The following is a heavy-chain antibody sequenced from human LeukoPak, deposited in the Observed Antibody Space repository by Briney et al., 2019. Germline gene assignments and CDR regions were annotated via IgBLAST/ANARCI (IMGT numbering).Heavy chain of an antibody. J-gene: IGHJ6*02. CDR3: ARDQNV. Sequence: GGSLRLSCAASGFTVSTNYMSWVRQAPGKGLEWVSVTNSGGTTHYAESVTGRFTISRDNSKNTVYLQMNSLRTEDTAVYHCARDQNVWGQGTTVTVSS. CDR1: GFTVSTNY. V-gene: IGHV3-66*02. CDR2: TNSGGTT.